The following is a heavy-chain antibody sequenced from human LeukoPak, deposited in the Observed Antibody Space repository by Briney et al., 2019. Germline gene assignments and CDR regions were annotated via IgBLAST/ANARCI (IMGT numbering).Heavy chain of an antibody. CDR1: GYTFTSYG. Sequence: GASVKVSCKASGYTFTSYGISWVRQAPGQGLEWMGWISAYNGNTNYAQKLQGSVTMTTDTSTTTAYMELRSLRSDDTAVYYCARNATGYPPNYWGQGTLVTVSS. V-gene: IGHV1-18*01. CDR3: ARNATGYPPNY. D-gene: IGHD3-9*01. J-gene: IGHJ4*02. CDR2: ISAYNGNT.